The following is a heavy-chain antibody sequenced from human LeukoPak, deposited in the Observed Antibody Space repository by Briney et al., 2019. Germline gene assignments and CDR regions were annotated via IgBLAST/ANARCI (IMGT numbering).Heavy chain of an antibody. CDR2: IYYSGST. J-gene: IGHJ4*02. CDR1: GGSISSYY. D-gene: IGHD6-6*01. CDR3: AREEQLDYFDY. V-gene: IGHV4-59*01. Sequence: SETLSLTCTVSGGSISSYYWSWIQQPPGKGLEWIGYIYYSGSTNYNPSLKSRVTISVDTSKNQFSLKLSSVTAADTAVYYCAREEQLDYFDYWGQGTLVTVSS.